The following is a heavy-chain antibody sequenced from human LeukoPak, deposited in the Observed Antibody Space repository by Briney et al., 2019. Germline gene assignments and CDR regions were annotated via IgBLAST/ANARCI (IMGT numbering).Heavy chain of an antibody. CDR2: ISYDGSNK. CDR1: GFTFSSYA. J-gene: IGHJ1*01. V-gene: IGHV3-30-3*01. Sequence: GGSLRLSGAASGFTFSSYAMHWVRQAPGKGLEWVAVISYDGSNKYYADSVKGRFTISRDNSKNTLYLQMNSLRAEDTAVYYCARAGIAAATPVLHWGQGTLVTVSS. D-gene: IGHD6-13*01. CDR3: ARAGIAAATPVLH.